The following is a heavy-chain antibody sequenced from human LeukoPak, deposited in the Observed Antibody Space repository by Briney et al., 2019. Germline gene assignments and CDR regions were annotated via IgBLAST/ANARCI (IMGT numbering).Heavy chain of an antibody. CDR2: IKQDGSEK. V-gene: IGHV3-7*01. D-gene: IGHD3-22*01. J-gene: IGHJ4*02. CDR3: ARDYYDSSGYYFDY. CDR1: GFSVSHNY. Sequence: GGSLRLSCTASGFSVSHNYMNWVRQAPGKGLEWVANIKQDGSEKYYVDSVKGRFTISRDNAKNSLYLQMNSLRAEDTAVYYCARDYYDSSGYYFDYWGQGTLVTVSS.